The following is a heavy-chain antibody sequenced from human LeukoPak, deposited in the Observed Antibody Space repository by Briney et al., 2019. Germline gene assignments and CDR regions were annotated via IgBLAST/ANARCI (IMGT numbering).Heavy chain of an antibody. Sequence: ASVKVSCKASGYTFTSYDINWVRQATGQGLEWMGWMNPNSGNTGYAQKFQGRVTMTRNTSISTAYMELSSLRSEDTAVYYCAREGLYCSGGSCYSPSYYYYGMDVWGQGTTVTVSS. CDR3: AREGLYCSGGSCYSPSYYYYGMDV. CDR2: MNPNSGNT. J-gene: IGHJ6*02. V-gene: IGHV1-8*01. D-gene: IGHD2-15*01. CDR1: GYTFTSYD.